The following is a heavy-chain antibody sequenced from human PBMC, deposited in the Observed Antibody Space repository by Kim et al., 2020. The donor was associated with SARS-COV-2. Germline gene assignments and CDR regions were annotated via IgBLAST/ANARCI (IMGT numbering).Heavy chain of an antibody. CDR2: FDPEDGET. D-gene: IGHD2-2*02. V-gene: IGHV1-24*01. Sequence: ASVKVSCKVSGYTLTELSMHWVRQAPGKGLEWMGGFDPEDGETIYAQKFQGRVTMTEDTSTDTAYMELSSLRSEDTAVYYCARRAAVVVPAAIWSGYYYNMDVWGQGNTVTVSS. CDR1: GYTLTELS. J-gene: IGHJ6*02. CDR3: ARRAAVVVPAAIWSGYYYNMDV.